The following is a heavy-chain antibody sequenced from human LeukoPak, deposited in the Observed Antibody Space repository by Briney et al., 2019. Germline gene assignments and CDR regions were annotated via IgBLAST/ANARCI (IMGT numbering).Heavy chain of an antibody. D-gene: IGHD2-15*01. Sequence: GGSLRLSCAASGFTFSDYYMSWIRQAPGKGLEWVSYISSSGSTIYYADSVKGRFTISRDNAKNSLYLQMNSLRAEDTAVYYCARGSCSGGSCYISVYGMDVWGQGTTVTVPS. J-gene: IGHJ6*02. CDR3: ARGSCSGGSCYISVYGMDV. V-gene: IGHV3-11*01. CDR1: GFTFSDYY. CDR2: ISSSGSTI.